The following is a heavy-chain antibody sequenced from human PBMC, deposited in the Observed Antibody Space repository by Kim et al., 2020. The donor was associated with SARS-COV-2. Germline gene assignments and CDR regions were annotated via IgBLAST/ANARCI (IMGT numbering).Heavy chain of an antibody. J-gene: IGHJ4*02. D-gene: IGHD3-3*01. Sequence: YNPSLKSRVTISVDTSKNQFSLKLSSVTAADTAVYYCARDYDFWSGLNDYWGQGTLVTVSS. V-gene: IGHV4-39*07. CDR3: ARDYDFWSGLNDY.